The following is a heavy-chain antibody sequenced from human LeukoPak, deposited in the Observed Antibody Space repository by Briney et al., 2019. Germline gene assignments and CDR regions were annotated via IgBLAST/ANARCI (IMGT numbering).Heavy chain of an antibody. CDR3: ATDFYDTT. V-gene: IGHV3-15*07. CDR1: GFTFSNAW. D-gene: IGHD3-22*01. J-gene: IGHJ5*02. Sequence: GGSLRLSCAASGFTFSNAWMNWVRQAPGKGLEWVGRIRSNSDGGTIDYAAPVIGRFALSRDDSKNTLYLQMNRLQTEDTAVYYCATDFYDTTWGQGTLVTVSS. CDR2: IRSNSDGGTI.